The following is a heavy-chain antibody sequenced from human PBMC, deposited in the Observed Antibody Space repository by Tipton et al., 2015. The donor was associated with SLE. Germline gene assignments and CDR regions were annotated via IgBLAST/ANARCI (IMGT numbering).Heavy chain of an antibody. D-gene: IGHD2-21*01. Sequence: QLVQSGGGLVQPGGSLRLSCAASGFTFRTYAMAWVRQSPGKGLEWVSLISGGGGSTHSADSVRGRFTISRDNSKNTLSLQLNTLRADDTAIYYCAKDRYCGGGTCFASYFDLWGQGTPVTVSS. CDR1: GFTFRTYA. CDR2: ISGGGGST. CDR3: AKDRYCGGGTCFASYFDL. J-gene: IGHJ4*02. V-gene: IGHV3-23*04.